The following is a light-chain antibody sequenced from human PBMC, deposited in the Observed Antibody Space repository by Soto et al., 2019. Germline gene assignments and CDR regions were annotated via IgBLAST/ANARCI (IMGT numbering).Light chain of an antibody. J-gene: IGKJ5*01. Sequence: EIVMTQSPATLSASPGERATLSCRASQSVRSNLAWYQQRPGQAPRLLIYGTSTRATGIPARFSGSGPGTEFTLSISSLQSEDFAVYYCQQYNNWPAITFGQGTRLEIK. CDR2: GTS. CDR3: QQYNNWPAIT. V-gene: IGKV3D-15*01. CDR1: QSVRSN.